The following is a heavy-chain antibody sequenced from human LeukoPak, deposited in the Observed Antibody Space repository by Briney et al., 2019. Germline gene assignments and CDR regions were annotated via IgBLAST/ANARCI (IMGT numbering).Heavy chain of an antibody. V-gene: IGHV3-23*01. D-gene: IGHD4-23*01. J-gene: IGHJ4*02. CDR2: ISGSGGST. CDR3: AKGPTVVTYYFDY. Sequence: GGSLGLSCAASGFTFSSYAMSWVRQAPGKGLEWVSAISGSGGSTYYADSVKGWFTISRDNSKNTLYLQMNSLRAEDTAVYYCAKGPTVVTYYFDYWGQGTLVTVSS. CDR1: GFTFSSYA.